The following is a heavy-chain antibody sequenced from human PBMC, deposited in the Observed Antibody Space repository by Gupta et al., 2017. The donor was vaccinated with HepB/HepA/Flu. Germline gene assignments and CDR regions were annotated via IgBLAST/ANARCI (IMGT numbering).Heavy chain of an antibody. CDR2: IRPDGGEK. CDR3: AREGRLWGACDV. CDR1: GFPFITYW. J-gene: IGHJ3*01. V-gene: IGHV3-7*01. D-gene: IGHD2-21*01. Sequence: EQLVESGGGLVQPGGSLRLSCAPSGFPFITYWMNWVGQTTGKGLGWVADIRPDGGEKSYVDSVKGRFTISRDNGKNSLYLQMNSLRAEDTAVDCCAREGRLWGACDVGGHGTRVSVAS.